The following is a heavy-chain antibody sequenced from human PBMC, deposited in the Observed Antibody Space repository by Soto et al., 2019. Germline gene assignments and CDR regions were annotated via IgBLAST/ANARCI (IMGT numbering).Heavy chain of an antibody. Sequence: QVQLVQSGAEVKKSGASVKVSCKASGYTFTSHDINWVRQATGQGLEWMGWLNPNSGNTGYAQKFQGRVTMTRNTSISTAYMELSSLRSEDTAVYYCARWDYGDYARFDYWGQGTLVTVSS. CDR3: ARWDYGDYARFDY. CDR2: LNPNSGNT. CDR1: GYTFTSHD. V-gene: IGHV1-8*02. D-gene: IGHD4-17*01. J-gene: IGHJ4*02.